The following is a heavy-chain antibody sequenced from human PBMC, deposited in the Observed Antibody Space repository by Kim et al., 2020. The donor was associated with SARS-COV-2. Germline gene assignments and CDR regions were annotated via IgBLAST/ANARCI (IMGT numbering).Heavy chain of an antibody. CDR1: GYTLTELS. CDR3: ATAIAAAGNPRRFYYYYGMDV. V-gene: IGHV1-24*01. J-gene: IGHJ6*02. CDR2: FDPEDGET. D-gene: IGHD6-13*01. Sequence: ASVKVSCKVSGYTLTELSMHWVRQAPGKGLEWMGGFDPEDGETIYAQKFQGRVTMTEDTSTDTAYMELSSLRSEDTAVYYCATAIAAAGNPRRFYYYYGMDVWGQGTTVTVSS.